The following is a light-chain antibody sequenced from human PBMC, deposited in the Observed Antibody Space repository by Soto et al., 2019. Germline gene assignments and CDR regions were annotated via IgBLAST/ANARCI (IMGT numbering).Light chain of an antibody. CDR2: GAS. Sequence: EIVLTQSPGTLSLSPGDRATLSCRASQSVSSSYLAWYQQKPGQAPSLLIYGASNRATGIPDMFSGGGSGTDFTLTISRLEPEDFAVYYCQQYGKSAMFTFGQGTKLEIK. CDR3: QQYGKSAMFT. V-gene: IGKV3-20*01. J-gene: IGKJ2*01. CDR1: QSVSSSY.